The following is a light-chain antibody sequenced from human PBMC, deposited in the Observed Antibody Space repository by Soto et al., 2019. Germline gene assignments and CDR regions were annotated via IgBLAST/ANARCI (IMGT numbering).Light chain of an antibody. V-gene: IGKV1-33*01. CDR3: QQYDDLPLT. CDR1: QDIYNF. Sequence: DIQMTQSPSSLSASVGDRVTITCQASQDIYNFLNWYQQEPGKAPKLLIYDASTLETGLPSRFSGSGSGTEFTFTISSLQPEDIATYYCQQYDDLPLTFGGGTKVEIK. J-gene: IGKJ4*01. CDR2: DAS.